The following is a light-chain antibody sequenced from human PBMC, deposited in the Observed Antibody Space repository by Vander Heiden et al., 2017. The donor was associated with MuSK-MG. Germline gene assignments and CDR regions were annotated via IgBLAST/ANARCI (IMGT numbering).Light chain of an antibody. CDR2: YDS. Sequence: SYVLTQPPSVSVAPGQTARISCGGNNIESKSVHWYQQRPGQAPSLVIYYDSDRPSGIPERFSGSNSGNTATLTINRVEAGDEADYYCQVWDNDSDHVIFGGGTKLTV. CDR1: NIESKS. CDR3: QVWDNDSDHVI. V-gene: IGLV3-21*04. J-gene: IGLJ2*01.